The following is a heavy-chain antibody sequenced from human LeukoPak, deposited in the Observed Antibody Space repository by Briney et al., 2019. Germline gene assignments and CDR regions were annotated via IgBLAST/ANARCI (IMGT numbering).Heavy chain of an antibody. CDR3: AREVRRETYDY. D-gene: IGHD3-10*01. J-gene: IGHJ4*02. Sequence: SVNLSCKVSGYTFPSYSINWVRQASGQGLEWMGWMNPNTGGSGPAQKFQGRVTMTYNTPMSSAYMELSSVTSDDTAVYYCAREVRRETYDYCGRGTLVTVTP. CDR1: GYTFPSYS. V-gene: IGHV1-8*01. CDR2: MNPNTGGS.